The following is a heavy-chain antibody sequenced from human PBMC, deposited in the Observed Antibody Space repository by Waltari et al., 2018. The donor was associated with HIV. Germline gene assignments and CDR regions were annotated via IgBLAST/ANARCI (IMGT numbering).Heavy chain of an antibody. J-gene: IGHJ6*02. D-gene: IGHD3-3*01. Sequence: MQLVESGGGLVQRGVSLRLSCAASGFIFSSHWRTWLRQAPGKALEWVANIKDDGNEKYYVNSVRGRFTISRDNANNSLYLEMNRLRDEDTAVYYCVRENDFGTIFFNYYYAMDVWGQGTSVTVSS. CDR3: VRENDFGTIFFNYYYAMDV. CDR1: GFIFSSHW. CDR2: IKDDGNEK. V-gene: IGHV3-7*01.